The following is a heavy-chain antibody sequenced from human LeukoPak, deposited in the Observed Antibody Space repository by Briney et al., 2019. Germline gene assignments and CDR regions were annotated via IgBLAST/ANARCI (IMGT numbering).Heavy chain of an antibody. CDR3: AKDLDSSGYRFYFRH. CDR2: ISSVGGSR. Sequence: PGASLRLSCKASGFSFGEYTFHWVRQAPGQGLEWISLISSVGGSRDYADSVKGRFTISRDNSKNSLYLQMNSLRTEDTALYYCAKDLDSSGYRFYFRHWGQGTLVTVSS. CDR1: GFSFGEYT. J-gene: IGHJ1*01. D-gene: IGHD3-22*01. V-gene: IGHV3-43*01.